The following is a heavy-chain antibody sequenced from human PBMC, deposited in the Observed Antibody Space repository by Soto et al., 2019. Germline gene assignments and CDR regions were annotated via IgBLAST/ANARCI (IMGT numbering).Heavy chain of an antibody. V-gene: IGHV4-59*01. CDR1: GDSINNY. J-gene: IGHJ6*02. CDR2: IHYTGAT. D-gene: IGHD4-4*01. CDR3: ARLAAITTVRGNNYHSMDV. Sequence: QVHLQESGPGLVKPSETLSLTCAVSGDSINNYWSWIRQPPGKGLEWIGYIHYTGATNYSPSLKCRVTRSMDTSKNQFSLKLTSVTAADTGDYYCARLAAITTVRGNNYHSMDVWGQGTTVTVTS.